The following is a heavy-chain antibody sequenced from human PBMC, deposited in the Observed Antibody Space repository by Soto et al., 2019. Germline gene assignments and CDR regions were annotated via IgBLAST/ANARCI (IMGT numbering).Heavy chain of an antibody. V-gene: IGHV1-3*01. J-gene: IGHJ4*02. CDR3: VVRRGSGAFHY. CDR1: GYTFTTYD. D-gene: IGHD3-10*01. Sequence: QVLLVQSGAEVKKPGASVQISCKASGYTFTTYDMHWVRQAPGQRLEWMGSINANNGNPKYSQRSQGRATLTRDTSPTTGYPDLSSVISQDTTVYYSVVRRGSGAFHYWCQGDLVSVPS. CDR2: INANNGNP.